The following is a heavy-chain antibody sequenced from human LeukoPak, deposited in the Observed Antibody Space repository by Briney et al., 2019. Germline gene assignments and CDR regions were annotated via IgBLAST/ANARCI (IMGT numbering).Heavy chain of an antibody. CDR2: IIPIFGTA. D-gene: IGHD2-21*01. CDR3: ARDPGEVIADYYYYMDV. CDR1: GGTFSSYA. V-gene: IGHV1-69*01. J-gene: IGHJ6*03. Sequence: SVKVSCKASGGTFSSYAISWVRQAPGQGLEWMGGIIPIFGTANYAQKFQGRVTITADESTSTAYMELSSLRSEDTAVYYCARDPGEVIADYYYYMDVWGKGTTVNVSS.